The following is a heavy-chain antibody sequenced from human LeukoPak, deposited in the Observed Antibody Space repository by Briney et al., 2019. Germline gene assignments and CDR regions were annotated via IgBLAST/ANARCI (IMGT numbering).Heavy chain of an antibody. J-gene: IGHJ1*01. CDR1: GFTFSSYA. Sequence: GGSLRLSCAASGFTFSSYAMSWVRQAPGKGLEWVSAISGSGGSTYYADSVKGRFTISRDNSKNTLYLQMNSLRAEDTAVYYCAKPHQVSYYYDSSGTPPAGYFQHWGQGTLVTVSS. D-gene: IGHD3-22*01. CDR3: AKPHQVSYYYDSSGTPPAGYFQH. V-gene: IGHV3-23*01. CDR2: ISGSGGST.